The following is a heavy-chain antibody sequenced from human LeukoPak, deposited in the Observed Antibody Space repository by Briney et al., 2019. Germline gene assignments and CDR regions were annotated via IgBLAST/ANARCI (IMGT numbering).Heavy chain of an antibody. CDR2: MNPSGGST. Sequence: ASVKVSCKASGYTFINYYIHWVRQAPGQGLEWMGIMNPSGGSTSYAQKFQGRVTMTRDTSTSTVYMELSSLSSEDTAVYYCARGVTRYDSSGYYVYWGQGTLVTVSS. CDR3: ARGVTRYDSSGYYVY. J-gene: IGHJ4*02. D-gene: IGHD3-22*01. CDR1: GYTFINYY. V-gene: IGHV1-46*01.